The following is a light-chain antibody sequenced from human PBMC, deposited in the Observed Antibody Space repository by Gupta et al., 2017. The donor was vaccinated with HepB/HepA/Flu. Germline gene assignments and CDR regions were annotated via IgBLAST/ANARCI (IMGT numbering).Light chain of an antibody. CDR1: SSNLRPGYN. V-gene: IGLV1-40*01. J-gene: IGLJ2*01. CDR3: QSYDRSRVEVV. CDR2: GST. Sequence: QSVLTQPPSVSAAPGHSVTIPCTGSSSNLRPGYNVSWSPQLPATAPKLLIYGSTKRNAGVPDRFSGSKSGTAASLAISGRQADEEADYYCQSYDRSRVEVVFGGGTKLTVL.